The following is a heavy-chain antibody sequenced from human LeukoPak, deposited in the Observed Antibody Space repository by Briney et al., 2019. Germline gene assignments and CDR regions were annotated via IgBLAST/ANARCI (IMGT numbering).Heavy chain of an antibody. J-gene: IGHJ3*02. CDR3: ARVITMMGRAFDI. Sequence: PGGSLRLSCAVSGFIVRSNYMTWVRQAPGKGLEWVSLFYTGGSTYYPDSVKGRFTISRDNSKNTLDLQMNSLRAEDTAIYYGARVITMMGRAFDIWGQGTMVTVSS. CDR2: FYTGGST. CDR1: GFIVRSNY. V-gene: IGHV3-53*01. D-gene: IGHD3-22*01.